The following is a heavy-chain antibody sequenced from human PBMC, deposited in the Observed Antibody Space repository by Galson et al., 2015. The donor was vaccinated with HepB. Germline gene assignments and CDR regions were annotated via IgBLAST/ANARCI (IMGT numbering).Heavy chain of an antibody. V-gene: IGHV3-30*04. CDR3: AKDLYDYGDSDY. D-gene: IGHD4-17*01. CDR2: ISYDGSNK. Sequence: SLRLSCAASGFTFSSYAMHWVRQAPGKGLEWVAVISYDGSNKYYADSVKGRFTISRDNSKNTLYLQMNSLRAEDTAVYYCAKDLYDYGDSDYWGQGTLVTVSS. CDR1: GFTFSSYA. J-gene: IGHJ4*02.